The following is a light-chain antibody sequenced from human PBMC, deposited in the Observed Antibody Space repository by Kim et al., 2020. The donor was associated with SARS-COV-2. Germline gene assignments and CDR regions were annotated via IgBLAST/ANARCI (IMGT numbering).Light chain of an antibody. CDR3: QQYNNWQWT. J-gene: IGKJ1*01. V-gene: IGKV3-15*01. CDR2: GAS. CDR1: QSVSSN. Sequence: EIVMTQSPATLSVSPGERATLTCRASQSVSSNLAWYQQKPGQAPRLLAYGASTRATGIPARFIGSGSGTEFTLTISSLQSEDFAVYYLQQYNNWQWTVGQETKVEIE.